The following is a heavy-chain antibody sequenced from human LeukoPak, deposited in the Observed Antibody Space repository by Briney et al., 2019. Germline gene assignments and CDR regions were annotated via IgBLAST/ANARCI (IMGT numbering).Heavy chain of an antibody. CDR3: ATFPRLSITMVRGVPLVDY. D-gene: IGHD3-10*01. CDR2: ISGSGGST. J-gene: IGHJ4*02. V-gene: IGHV3-23*01. Sequence: GGSLRLSCAASGFTFSSYAMSWVRQAPGKGLEWVSAISGSGGSTYYADSVKGRFTISRDNSKNTLYLQMNSLRAEDTAVYYCATFPRLSITMVRGVPLVDYWGQGTLVTVSS. CDR1: GFTFSSYA.